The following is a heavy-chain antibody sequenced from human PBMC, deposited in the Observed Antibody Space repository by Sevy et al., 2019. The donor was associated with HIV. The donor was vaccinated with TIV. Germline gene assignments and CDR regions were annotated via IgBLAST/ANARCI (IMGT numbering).Heavy chain of an antibody. Sequence: ASVKVSCKASGGTFSSYAISWVRQAPGQGLEWMGGIIPIFGTANYAQKFQGRVTITADESTSTAYMELSSLRSEDTAVYYCARGGRYCSGGSCYGLYYYYYGIDVRGQGTTVTVSS. J-gene: IGHJ6*02. CDR3: ARGGRYCSGGSCYGLYYYYYGIDV. CDR1: GGTFSSYA. CDR2: IIPIFGTA. D-gene: IGHD2-15*01. V-gene: IGHV1-69*13.